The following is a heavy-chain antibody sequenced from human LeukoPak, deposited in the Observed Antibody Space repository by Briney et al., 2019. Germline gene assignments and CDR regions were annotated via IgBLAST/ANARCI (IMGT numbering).Heavy chain of an antibody. D-gene: IGHD3-10*02. CDR3: AELGITMIGGV. CDR1: GFPLDDYG. J-gene: IGHJ6*04. CDR2: ISSSGSTI. Sequence: PGVSLRLLCAASGFPLDDYGMPWPRQARGKGLVWVSYISSSGSTIYYADSVKGRFTISRDNAKNSLYLQMNSLRAEDTAVYYCAELGITMIGGVWGKGTTVTISS. V-gene: IGHV3-48*03.